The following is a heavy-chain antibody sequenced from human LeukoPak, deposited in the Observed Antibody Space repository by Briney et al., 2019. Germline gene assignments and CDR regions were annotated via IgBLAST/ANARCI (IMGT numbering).Heavy chain of an antibody. D-gene: IGHD2-2*01. V-gene: IGHV3-21*01. CDR3: ARDPPDCRSSSCRWGGWIDP. CDR2: ISSDSGHL. J-gene: IGHJ5*02. CDR1: GFTFTDYS. Sequence: GGSLRLFCAAAGFTFTDYSMNWVRQAPGKGREGVSTISSDSGHLFCADSLKGRFTISRDNAENSLYLQINSLRAEDTAVYYCARDPPDCRSSSCRWGGWIDPWGQGTLVTVSS.